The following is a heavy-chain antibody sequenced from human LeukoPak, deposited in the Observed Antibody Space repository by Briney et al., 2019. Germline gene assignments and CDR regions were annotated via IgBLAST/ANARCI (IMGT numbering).Heavy chain of an antibody. D-gene: IGHD2-2*01. V-gene: IGHV3-15*01. J-gene: IGHJ4*02. CDR2: IKSKTDGGPT. CDR1: GFTFRTYW. CDR3: TTDVLVPAARDY. Sequence: GGSLRLSCAASGFTFRTYWMTWVRQAPGRGLEWVGHIKSKTDGGPTDYAAPVKGRFTIPRDDSKNTLYLQMNSLKTEDTAVYYCTTDVLVPAARDYWGQGTLVTVSS.